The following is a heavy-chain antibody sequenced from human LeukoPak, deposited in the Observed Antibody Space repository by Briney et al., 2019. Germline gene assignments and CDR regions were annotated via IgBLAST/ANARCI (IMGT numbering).Heavy chain of an antibody. CDR3: ARAGIAASGKGDY. CDR2: ISSSSSYI. Sequence: GGSLRLSCAASGFTFSSYWMHWVRQAPGKGLEWVSSISSSSSYIYYADSVKGRFTISRDNAKNSLYLQMNSLRAEDTAVYYCARAGIAASGKGDYWGQGTLVTVSS. CDR1: GFTFSSYW. J-gene: IGHJ4*02. D-gene: IGHD6-13*01. V-gene: IGHV3-21*01.